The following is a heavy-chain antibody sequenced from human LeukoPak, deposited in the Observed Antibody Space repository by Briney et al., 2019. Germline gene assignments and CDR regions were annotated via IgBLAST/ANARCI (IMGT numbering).Heavy chain of an antibody. CDR3: ARSRVGSSWYLKGFDP. Sequence: GASVKVSCKASGGTFSSYAISWVRQAPGQGLEWMGGIIPIFNTANYAQKFQGRVTITADESTSTAYMELSSLRSEDTAVYYCARSRVGSSWYLKGFDPWGQGTLVTVSS. V-gene: IGHV1-69*13. CDR2: IIPIFNTA. CDR1: GGTFSSYA. J-gene: IGHJ5*02. D-gene: IGHD6-13*01.